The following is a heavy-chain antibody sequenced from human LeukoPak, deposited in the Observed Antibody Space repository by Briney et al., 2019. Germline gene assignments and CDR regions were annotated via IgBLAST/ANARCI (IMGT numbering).Heavy chain of an antibody. Sequence: SETLSLTCTVSGYSISSGYYWGWIRQPPGKGLEWIGSIYHSGSTYYNPSLKSRVTISVDTSKNQFSLKLSSVTAADTAVYYCASVMVRGNQLDYWGQGTLVTVSS. CDR2: IYHSGST. D-gene: IGHD3-10*01. J-gene: IGHJ4*02. CDR1: GYSISSGYY. V-gene: IGHV4-38-2*02. CDR3: ASVMVRGNQLDY.